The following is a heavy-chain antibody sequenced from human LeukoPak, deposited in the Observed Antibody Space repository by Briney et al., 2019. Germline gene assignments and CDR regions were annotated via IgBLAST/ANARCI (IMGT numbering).Heavy chain of an antibody. J-gene: IGHJ4*02. Sequence: GGSLRLSCAASGFTFSSYEMNWVRQAPGKGLEWVSYISSSGSTIYYADSVKGRFTIPRDNAKNSLYLQMNSLRAEDTAVYYCARAYYYDSSGSDYWGQGTLVTVSS. CDR2: ISSSGSTI. D-gene: IGHD3-22*01. CDR3: ARAYYYDSSGSDY. V-gene: IGHV3-48*03. CDR1: GFTFSSYE.